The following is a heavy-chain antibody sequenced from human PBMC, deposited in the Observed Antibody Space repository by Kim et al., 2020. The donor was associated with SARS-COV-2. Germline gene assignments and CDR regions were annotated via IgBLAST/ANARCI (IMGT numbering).Heavy chain of an antibody. Sequence: ASVKVSCKASGYTFTSYGISWVRQAPGQGLEWMGWISAYNGNTNYAQKLQGRVTMTTDTSTSTAYMELRSLRSDDTAVYYCARGVPLYYYGSGSYSIGDHWGQGTLVTVSS. CDR3: ARGVPLYYYGSGSYSIGDH. J-gene: IGHJ4*02. V-gene: IGHV1-18*01. CDR2: ISAYNGNT. D-gene: IGHD3-10*01. CDR1: GYTFTSYG.